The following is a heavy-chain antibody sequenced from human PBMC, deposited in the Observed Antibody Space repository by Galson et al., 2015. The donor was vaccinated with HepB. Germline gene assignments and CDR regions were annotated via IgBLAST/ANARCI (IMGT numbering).Heavy chain of an antibody. CDR2: MSPKSGDT. Sequence: SVKVSCKASGYTFTSYDIHWVRQATGQGLEWMGWMSPKSGDTGYAQKFQGRVTMTRDTSMRTAYMELRSLTTEDTAVYYCAKGDGYYPESFDVWGQGTMVIVSS. CDR3: AKGDGYYPESFDV. CDR1: GYTFTSYD. V-gene: IGHV1-8*01. D-gene: IGHD4-17*01. J-gene: IGHJ3*01.